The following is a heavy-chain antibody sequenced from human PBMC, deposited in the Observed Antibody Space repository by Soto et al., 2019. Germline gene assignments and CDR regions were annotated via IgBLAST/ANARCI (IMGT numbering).Heavy chain of an antibody. D-gene: IGHD6-13*01. CDR2: INPNSGGT. J-gene: IGHJ3*02. CDR3: ARGPGGAAAGNDAFDI. Sequence: ASVKVSCKASGYTFTGYYMHWVRQAPGQGLEWMGWINPNSGGTNYAQKFQGWVTMTRDTSISTAYMELSRLRSDDTAVYYCARGPGGAAAGNDAFDIWGQGTMVT. V-gene: IGHV1-2*04. CDR1: GYTFTGYY.